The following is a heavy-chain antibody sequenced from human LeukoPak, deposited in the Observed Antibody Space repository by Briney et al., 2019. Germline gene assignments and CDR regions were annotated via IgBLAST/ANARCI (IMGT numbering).Heavy chain of an antibody. CDR1: GFTFSSYS. CDR2: ISSSSSYI. D-gene: IGHD1-26*01. V-gene: IGHV3-21*01. CDR3: ASIYSGGYPFVDY. Sequence: GGSLRLSCAASGFTFSSYSMNWVRQAPGKGLEWVSSISSSSSYIYYADSVKGRFTISRDNAKNSLSLQMNSLRAEDTAVYYCASIYSGGYPFVDYWGQGTLVTVSS. J-gene: IGHJ4*02.